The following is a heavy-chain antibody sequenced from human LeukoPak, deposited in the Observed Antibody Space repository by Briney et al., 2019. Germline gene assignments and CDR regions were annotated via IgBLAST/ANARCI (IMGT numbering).Heavy chain of an antibody. D-gene: IGHD6-19*01. V-gene: IGHV1-69*06. Sequence: GASVKVSCKASGGAFSSYAISWVRQAPGQGLEWMGGIIPIFGTANYAQKFQGRVTITADKSTSTAYMELSSLRSEDTAVYYCARGLYSSGRDDAFDIWGQGTMVTVSS. CDR2: IIPIFGTA. CDR3: ARGLYSSGRDDAFDI. J-gene: IGHJ3*02. CDR1: GGAFSSYA.